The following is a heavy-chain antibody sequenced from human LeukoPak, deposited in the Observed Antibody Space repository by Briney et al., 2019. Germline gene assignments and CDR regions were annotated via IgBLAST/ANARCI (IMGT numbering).Heavy chain of an antibody. V-gene: IGHV1-2*02. J-gene: IGHJ6*03. CDR2: INPNRGGT. D-gene: IGHD2-2*01. CDR3: ARSSTTRHYYYMDV. CDR1: GYTFTGCY. Sequence: ASVKVSCKASGYTFTGCYMHWVRQAPGQGLEWMGWINPNRGGTNYAQKFQGRVTMTRDTSISTAYMELSRLRSDDTAVYYCARSSTTRHYYYMDVWGKGTTVTVSS.